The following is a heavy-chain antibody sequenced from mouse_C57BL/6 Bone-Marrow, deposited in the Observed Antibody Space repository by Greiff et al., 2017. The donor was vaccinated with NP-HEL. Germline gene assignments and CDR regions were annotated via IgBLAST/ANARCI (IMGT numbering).Heavy chain of an antibody. Sequence: QVQLKESGAELARPGASVKLSCKASGYTFTSYGISWVKQRTGQGLEWIGEIYPRSGNTYYNEKFKGKATLTADKSSSTAYMELRSLTSEDSAVYFCARWGSPPWFAYWGQGTLVTVSA. CDR2: IYPRSGNT. CDR3: ARWGSPPWFAY. J-gene: IGHJ3*01. D-gene: IGHD6-2*01. CDR1: GYTFTSYG. V-gene: IGHV1-81*01.